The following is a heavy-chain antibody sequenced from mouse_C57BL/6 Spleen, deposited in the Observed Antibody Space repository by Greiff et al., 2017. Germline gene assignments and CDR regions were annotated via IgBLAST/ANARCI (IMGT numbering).Heavy chain of an antibody. D-gene: IGHD2-4*01. V-gene: IGHV1-81*01. J-gene: IGHJ4*01. Sequence: QVQLQQSGAELARPGASVKLSCKASGYTFTSYGISWVKQRTGQGLEWIGEIYPRSGNTYYYEKFKGKATLTADKSSSTAYMELRSLTSEDSAVYFCARGGDYDEGYAMDYWGQGTSVTVSS. CDR1: GYTFTSYG. CDR2: IYPRSGNT. CDR3: ARGGDYDEGYAMDY.